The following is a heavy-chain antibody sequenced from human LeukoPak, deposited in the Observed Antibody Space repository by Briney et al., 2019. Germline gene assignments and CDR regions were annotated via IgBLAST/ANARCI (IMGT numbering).Heavy chain of an antibody. V-gene: IGHV4-31*03. CDR3: ARAPGATRGGIHPESL. CDR2: IYYSGST. Sequence: KPSETLSLTCTVSGGSISSGGYSWSWIRQHPGKGLEWIGYIYYSGSTYYNPSLKSRVTISVDTSKNQFSLKLSSVTAADTAVYYCARAPGATRGGIHPESLWGQGTLVTVSS. J-gene: IGHJ4*02. CDR1: GGSISSGGYS. D-gene: IGHD4-23*01.